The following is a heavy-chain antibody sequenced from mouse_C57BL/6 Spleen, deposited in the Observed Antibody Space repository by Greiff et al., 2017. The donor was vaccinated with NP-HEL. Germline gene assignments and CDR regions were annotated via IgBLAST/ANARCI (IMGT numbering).Heavy chain of an antibody. D-gene: IGHD2-3*01. V-gene: IGHV1-4*01. Sequence: QVQLKESGAELARPGASVKMSCKASGYTFTSYTMHWVKQRPGQGLEWIGYINPSSGYTKYNQKFKDKATLTADKSSSTAYMQLSSLTSEDSAVYYCARSYDGYPYYYAMDYWGQGTSVTVSS. CDR1: GYTFTSYT. J-gene: IGHJ4*01. CDR3: ARSYDGYPYYYAMDY. CDR2: INPSSGYT.